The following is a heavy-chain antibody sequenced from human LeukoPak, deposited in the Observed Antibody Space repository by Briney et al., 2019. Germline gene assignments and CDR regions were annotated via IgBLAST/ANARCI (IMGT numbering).Heavy chain of an antibody. CDR3: AKLHGVPLYCSSTSCYTGYFDY. V-gene: IGHV3-30*02. CDR2: IRYDGSNK. D-gene: IGHD2-2*02. J-gene: IGHJ4*02. CDR1: GFTFSSYG. Sequence: PGGSLRLSCAASGFTFSSYGMHSVRQAPGKGLEWVAFIRYDGSNKYYADSVKGRFTISRDNSKNTLYLQMNSLRAEDTAVYYCAKLHGVPLYCSSTSCYTGYFDYWGQGTLVTVSS.